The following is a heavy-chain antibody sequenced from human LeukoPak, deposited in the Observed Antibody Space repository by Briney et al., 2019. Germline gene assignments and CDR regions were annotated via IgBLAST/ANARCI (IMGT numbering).Heavy chain of an antibody. D-gene: IGHD3-3*01. CDR3: AEYYDFWSGYRT. J-gene: IGHJ4*02. CDR2: IYYSGST. Sequence: SETLSLTCTVSGGSISSYYWSWIRQPPGKGLEWIGYIYYSGSTNYNPSLKSRVTISVDTSKNQFSLKLSPVTAADTAVYYCAEYYDFWSGYRTWGQGTRVTVSS. CDR1: GGSISSYY. V-gene: IGHV4-59*01.